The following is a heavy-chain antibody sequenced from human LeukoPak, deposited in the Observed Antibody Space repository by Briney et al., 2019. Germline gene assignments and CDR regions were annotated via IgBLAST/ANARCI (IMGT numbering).Heavy chain of an antibody. Sequence: PGGSLRLSCAVSGFTFDDYAMHWVRQAPGRGLEWVSSISWNSGGIGYADSVKGRFTISRDNAKNSLYLQMNSLRAEDMALYYCAKDNKYTTTYIDYWGQGTLVTVSS. CDR3: AKDNKYTTTYIDY. V-gene: IGHV3-9*03. J-gene: IGHJ4*02. CDR1: GFTFDDYA. D-gene: IGHD2-2*02. CDR2: ISWNSGGI.